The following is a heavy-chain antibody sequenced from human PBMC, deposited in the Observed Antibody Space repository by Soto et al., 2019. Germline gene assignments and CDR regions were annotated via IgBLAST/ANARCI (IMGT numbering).Heavy chain of an antibody. J-gene: IGHJ6*02. CDR2: INAGNGNT. CDR3: ARDQPVVVPVAMSPGTTVTTGGMDV. V-gene: IGHV1-3*01. Sequence: ASVKVSCKASGYTFTSYAMHWVRQAPGQRLEWMGWINAGNGNTKYSQKFQGRVTITRDTSASTAYMELSSLRSEDTAVYYCARDQPVVVPVAMSPGTTVTTGGMDVWGQGTTVTVSS. D-gene: IGHD2-2*01. CDR1: GYTFTSYA.